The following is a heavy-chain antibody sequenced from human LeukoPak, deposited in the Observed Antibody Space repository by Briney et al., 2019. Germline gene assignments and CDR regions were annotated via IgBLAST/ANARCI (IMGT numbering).Heavy chain of an antibody. J-gene: IGHJ5*02. CDR2: INPNSGGT. Sequence: ASVKVSCKASGYTFTGYYMHWVRQAPGQGLEWMGWINPNSGGTNYAQKFQGRVTITRNTSISTAYMELSSLRSEDTAVYYCARGLNYDFWSGYLWFDPWGQGTLVTVSS. V-gene: IGHV1-2*02. CDR3: ARGLNYDFWSGYLWFDP. D-gene: IGHD3-3*01. CDR1: GYTFTGYY.